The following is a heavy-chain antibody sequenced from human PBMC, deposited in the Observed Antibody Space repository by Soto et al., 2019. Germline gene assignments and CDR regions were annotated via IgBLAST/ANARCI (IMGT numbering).Heavy chain of an antibody. CDR2: VNNGGGGT. CDR1: GFTFSNYA. J-gene: IGHJ4*02. D-gene: IGHD3-10*01. CDR3: AKERLGRGIDY. Sequence: EVLLLDSGGGLVQPGGSLRLSCAASGFTFSNYAMTWVRQAPGKGPEWISTVNNGGGGTYYADSVKGRFTISRDNSKNTLYLQVSSLRAEDTAVYYCAKERLGRGIDYWGQGLLLTVSS. V-gene: IGHV3-23*01.